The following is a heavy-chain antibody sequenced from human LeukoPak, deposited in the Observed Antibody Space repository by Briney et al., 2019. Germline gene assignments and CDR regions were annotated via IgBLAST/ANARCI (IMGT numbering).Heavy chain of an antibody. Sequence: SETLSLTCVVSGFSINSGYYWGWIRQPPGRGLEWIGTVYHGGSTYYNPSLKSRVTISVDTSKNKFSLELGSVSAPDTAVYYCARPGSGYNYFDYWGEGTLVTVSS. CDR3: ARPGSGYNYFDY. CDR2: VYHGGST. V-gene: IGHV4-38-2*01. D-gene: IGHD3-22*01. CDR1: GFSINSGYY. J-gene: IGHJ4*02.